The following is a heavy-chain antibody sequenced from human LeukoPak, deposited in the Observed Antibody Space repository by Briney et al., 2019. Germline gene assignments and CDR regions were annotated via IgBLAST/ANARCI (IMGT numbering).Heavy chain of an antibody. V-gene: IGHV1-69*01. CDR3: ARVGVGATPLAPFDY. CDR1: GGTFSSYA. Sequence: GSSVKVSCKASGGTFSSYAISWVRQAPGQGLEWMGGIIPIFGTANYAQKFQGRVTITADESTSTAYMELSSLRPEDTAVYYCARVGVGATPLAPFDYWGQGTLVTVSS. J-gene: IGHJ4*02. CDR2: IIPIFGTA. D-gene: IGHD1-26*01.